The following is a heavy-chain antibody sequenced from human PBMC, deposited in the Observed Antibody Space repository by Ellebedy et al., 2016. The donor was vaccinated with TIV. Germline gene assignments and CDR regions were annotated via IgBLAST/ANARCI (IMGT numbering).Heavy chain of an antibody. D-gene: IGHD3-9*01. CDR1: GGSFTNTSYY. CDR3: ARVPPFYDLVTGYSL. J-gene: IGHJ4*02. CDR2: IFYSGST. Sequence: SETLSLTCTVSGGSFTNTSYYWGWIRQSPGKGLEWIGTIFYSGSTYVNPSLKSRVTISLDMSMNQLSLKLSPVTAADTAFYYCARVPPFYDLVTGYSLWGQGTLVTVSS. V-gene: IGHV4-39*07.